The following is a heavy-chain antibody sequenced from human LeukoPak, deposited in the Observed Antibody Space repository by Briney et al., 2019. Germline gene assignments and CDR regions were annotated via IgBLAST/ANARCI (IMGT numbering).Heavy chain of an antibody. V-gene: IGHV4-34*01. CDR2: INHSGTT. D-gene: IGHD3-9*01. Sequence: SETLSLTCAVYRGSFSGYYWTWIRQAPGKGLEWIGEINHSGTTNYNPSLKSRVTISIDTSKNQFSLKLSSVPAADTAVYYCARGPPIDYDILTGYYYFDYWGQGTLVTVSS. CDR3: ARGPPIDYDILTGYYYFDY. CDR1: RGSFSGYY. J-gene: IGHJ4*02.